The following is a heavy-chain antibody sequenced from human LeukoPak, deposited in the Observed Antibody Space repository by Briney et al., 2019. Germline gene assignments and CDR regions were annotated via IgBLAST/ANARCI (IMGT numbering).Heavy chain of an antibody. Sequence: SETLSLTCTVSGGSISSYYWSWIRQPPGKGLEWIGYIYYSGSTNYNPSLKSRVTISVDTSKNQFSLKLSSVTAADTAVYYCARDFVHSGSYGLGYWGQGTLVTVSS. CDR3: ARDFVHSGSYGLGY. D-gene: IGHD1-26*01. CDR1: GGSISSYY. J-gene: IGHJ4*02. CDR2: IYYSGST. V-gene: IGHV4-59*12.